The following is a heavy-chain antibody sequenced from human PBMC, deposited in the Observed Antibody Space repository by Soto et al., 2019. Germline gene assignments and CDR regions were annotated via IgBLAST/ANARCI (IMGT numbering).Heavy chain of an antibody. V-gene: IGHV4-39*01. J-gene: IGHJ4*02. D-gene: IGHD6-13*01. CDR1: GGSISSSSYY. Sequence: SETLSLTCTVSGGSISSSSYYWGWIRQPPGKGLEWIGSIYYSGSTYYNPSLKSRVTISVDTSKNQFSLKLSSVTAADTAVYYCAKSAAAGSPIFLDYWGQGTLVPVFS. CDR2: IYYSGST. CDR3: AKSAAAGSPIFLDY.